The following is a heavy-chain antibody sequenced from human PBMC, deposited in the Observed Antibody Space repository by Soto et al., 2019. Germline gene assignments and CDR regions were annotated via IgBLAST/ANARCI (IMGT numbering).Heavy chain of an antibody. D-gene: IGHD5-12*01. J-gene: IGHJ3*02. Sequence: GGSLRLSCVASGFTFSNYNMNWVRQAPGKGLEWVSHISGTGVYIHYADAVKGRFTISRDNAKSSVYLQMRDLRPEDTALYFCATWHLREHAYDIWGQGTMVTVSS. CDR1: GFTFSNYN. CDR3: ATWHLREHAYDI. CDR2: ISGTGVYI. V-gene: IGHV3-21*04.